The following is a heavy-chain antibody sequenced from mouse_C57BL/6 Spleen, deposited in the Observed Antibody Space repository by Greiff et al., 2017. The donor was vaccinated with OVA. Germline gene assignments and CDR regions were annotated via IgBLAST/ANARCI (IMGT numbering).Heavy chain of an antibody. J-gene: IGHJ1*03. V-gene: IGHV1-64*01. CDR1: GYTFTSYW. D-gene: IGHD2-2*01. CDR3: ARGDGYDGYFDV. CDR2: IHPSSGST. Sequence: QVQLQQPGAELVKPGASVKLSCKASGYTFTSYWMHWVKQRPGQGLEWIGMIHPSSGSTNYNEKFKDKATLTVDKSSSTAYMQLSSLTSEDSAVYYCARGDGYDGYFDVWGTGTTVTVSS.